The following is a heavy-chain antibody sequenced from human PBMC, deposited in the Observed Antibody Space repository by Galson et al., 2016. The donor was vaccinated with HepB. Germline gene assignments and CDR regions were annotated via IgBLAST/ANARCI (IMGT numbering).Heavy chain of an antibody. Sequence: SLRLSCAVSGFSFSNSWMTWVRQTPEKGLEWVADINADGSWRAYRDSVKGRFTISRDNFNNSLYLQMSGLRVEDTALYFWARSPAFGALDYWGQGALVTISS. D-gene: IGHD3-10*01. CDR1: GFSFSNSW. CDR2: INADGSWR. V-gene: IGHV3-7*01. J-gene: IGHJ4*02. CDR3: ARSPAFGALDY.